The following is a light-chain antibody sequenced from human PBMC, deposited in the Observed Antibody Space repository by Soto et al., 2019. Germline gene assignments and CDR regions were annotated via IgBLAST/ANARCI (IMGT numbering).Light chain of an antibody. J-gene: IGLJ1*01. V-gene: IGLV2-14*01. CDR1: SANIGAAYKF. CDR3: GSYTGNIYV. CDR2: EVS. Sequence: QSVLTQPPSVSGAPGQRVTISCTGSSANIGAAYKFVSWYQQHPGKAPKLMIYEVSNRPSGVSSRFSGSKSGNTASLTISGLQAEDEADYLCGSYTGNIYVFGNGSKVTVL.